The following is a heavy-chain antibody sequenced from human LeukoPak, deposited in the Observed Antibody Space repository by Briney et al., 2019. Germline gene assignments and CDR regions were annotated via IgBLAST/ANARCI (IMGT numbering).Heavy chain of an antibody. J-gene: IGHJ4*02. CDR1: GFTFDDYA. D-gene: IGHD1-26*01. Sequence: GGSLRLSCAASGFTFDDYAMHWVRQAPGKGLEWVSGISWNGGSIGYADSVKGRFTISRDNAKNSLYLQMNSLRAEDTAVYYCAKEGAAPFDYWGQGTLVTVSS. V-gene: IGHV3-9*01. CDR3: AKEGAAPFDY. CDR2: ISWNGGSI.